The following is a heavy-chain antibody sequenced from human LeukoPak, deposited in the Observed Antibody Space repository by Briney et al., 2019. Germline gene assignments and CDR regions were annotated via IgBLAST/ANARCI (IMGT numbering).Heavy chain of an antibody. J-gene: IGHJ3*02. CDR2: IANDGSHT. D-gene: IGHD3-10*01. V-gene: IGHV3-30-3*01. CDR1: GFTFSNYF. CDR3: ARERQDTIIHSGAFDT. Sequence: PGGSLRLSCAASGFTFSNYFMHWVRQAPGKGLEWVADIANDGSHTFYVESVKGRFTISRDNSKNTLYLQMNSLRVEDTAVYFCARERQDTIIHSGAFDTWGQGTMVTVSS.